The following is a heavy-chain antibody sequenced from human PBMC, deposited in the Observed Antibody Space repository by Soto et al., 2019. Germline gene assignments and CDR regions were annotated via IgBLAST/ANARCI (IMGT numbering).Heavy chain of an antibody. CDR3: ARGGFGSGSYRSRCFDP. Sequence: PSETLSLTCTVSGGSISSGGYYWSWIRQPPGKGLEWIGEINHSGSTNYNPSLKSRVTISVDTSKNQFSLKLSSVTAADTAVYYCARGGFGSGSYRSRCFDPWGQGTLVTVSS. V-gene: IGHV4-39*07. J-gene: IGHJ5*02. CDR2: INHSGST. D-gene: IGHD3-10*01. CDR1: GGSISSGGYY.